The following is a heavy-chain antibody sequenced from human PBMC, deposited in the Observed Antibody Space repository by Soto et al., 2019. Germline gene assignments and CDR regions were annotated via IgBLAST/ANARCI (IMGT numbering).Heavy chain of an antibody. CDR1: GYTFTSYG. D-gene: IGHD3-16*01. V-gene: IGHV1-18*01. CDR2: ISAYNGNT. J-gene: IGHJ6*02. CDR3: AREGGRRGMDL. Sequence: QVQLVQSGAEVKKPGASVKVSCKASGYTFTSYGISWVRQAPRQGLEWMGWISAYNGNTNSAQKLQGRVTMTTDTSTSTAYKELRTLISDDTAVYCCAREGGRRGMDLWGQGTTVTVSS.